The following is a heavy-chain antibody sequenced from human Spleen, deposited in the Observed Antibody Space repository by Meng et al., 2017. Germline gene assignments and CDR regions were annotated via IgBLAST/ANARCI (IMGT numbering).Heavy chain of an antibody. J-gene: IGHJ4*02. Sequence: SETLSLTCTVSGGSISSYYWSWIRQPPGKGLEWIGYIYYSGSTNYNPSLKSRVTISVDTSKNQFSLKLSSVTAADTAVYYCARARLGELSLAYWGQGTLVTVSS. D-gene: IGHD3-16*02. CDR2: IYYSGST. V-gene: IGHV4-59*01. CDR3: ARARLGELSLAY. CDR1: GGSISSYY.